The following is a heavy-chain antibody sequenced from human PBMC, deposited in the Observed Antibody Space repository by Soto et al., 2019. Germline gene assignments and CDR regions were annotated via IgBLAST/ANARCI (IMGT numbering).Heavy chain of an antibody. CDR3: ARRSREYGSWSYYANPIFDY. CDR2: IKQDGSEK. D-gene: IGHD3-10*01. Sequence: GGSLRLSCAASGFTFSSYWMSWVRQAPGKGLEWVANIKQDGSEKYYVDSVKGRFTISRDNAKNSLYLQMNSLRAEDTAVYYCARRSREYGSWSYYANPIFDYWGQGTLVTVSS. V-gene: IGHV3-7*03. CDR1: GFTFSSYW. J-gene: IGHJ4*02.